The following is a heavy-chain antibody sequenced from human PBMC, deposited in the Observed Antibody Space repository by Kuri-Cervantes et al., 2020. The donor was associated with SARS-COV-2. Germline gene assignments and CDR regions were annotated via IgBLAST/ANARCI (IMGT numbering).Heavy chain of an antibody. D-gene: IGHD4-17*01. CDR1: GGTFSSYA. CDR2: IIPIFGTA. Sequence: SVKVSCKASGGTFSSYAISWVRQAPGQGLEWMGGIIPIFGTANYAQKFQGRVTITADKSTSTAYMELSSLRSEDTAVYYCARATTGRERVFDYWGQGTLVTGSS. V-gene: IGHV1-69*06. CDR3: ARATTGRERVFDY. J-gene: IGHJ4*02.